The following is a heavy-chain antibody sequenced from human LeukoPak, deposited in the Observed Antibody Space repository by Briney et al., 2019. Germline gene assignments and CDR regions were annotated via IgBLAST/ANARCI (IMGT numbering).Heavy chain of an antibody. CDR3: ARDDGYSSSWDY. CDR2: INPNSGGT. CDR1: GYTFTGYY. J-gene: IGHJ4*02. Sequence: ASVKASCKASGYTFTGYYMHWVRQAPGQGLEWMGWINPNSGGTNYAQKFQGRVTMTRDTSISTAYMELSRLRSDDTAVYYCARDDGYSSSWDYWGQGTLVTVSS. D-gene: IGHD6-13*01. V-gene: IGHV1-2*02.